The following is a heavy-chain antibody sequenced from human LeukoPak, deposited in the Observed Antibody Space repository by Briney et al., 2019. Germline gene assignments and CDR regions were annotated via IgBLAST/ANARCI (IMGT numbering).Heavy chain of an antibody. J-gene: IGHJ3*02. D-gene: IGHD3-10*01. CDR2: ISGSGGST. V-gene: IGHV3-23*01. CDR1: GFTFSSYA. Sequence: GGSLRLSCAASGFTFSSYAMSWVRQAPGKELEWVSAISGSGGSTYYADSVKGRFTISRDNSKNTLYLQMSSLRAEDTAVYYCVKARGSGRPSAFDIWGQGTMVTVSS. CDR3: VKARGSGRPSAFDI.